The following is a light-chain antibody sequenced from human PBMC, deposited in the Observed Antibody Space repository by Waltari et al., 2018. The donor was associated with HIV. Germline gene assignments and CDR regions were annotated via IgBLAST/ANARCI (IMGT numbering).Light chain of an antibody. Sequence: QTVVTQEPSLSVSPGGTITLTCGLNSGSVSTSYYPSWYQQTPGQAPRTLVYATNTRSSGVPDRFSGTILGNKAAITITGAQADDDSAFYCVLYMGSGIPMFGGGTKLTVL. J-gene: IGLJ3*02. V-gene: IGLV8-61*01. CDR3: VLYMGSGIPM. CDR2: ATN. CDR1: SGSVSTSYY.